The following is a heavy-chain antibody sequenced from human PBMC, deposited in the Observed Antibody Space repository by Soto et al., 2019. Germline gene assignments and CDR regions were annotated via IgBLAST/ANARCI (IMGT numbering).Heavy chain of an antibody. CDR2: ISPNSGGT. V-gene: IGHV1-2*04. CDR1: GYTFTGYY. Sequence: ASVKVSCKASGYTFTGYYMHWVRQAPGQGLEWMGWISPNSGGTNYAQKFQGWVTMTRDTSISTAYMELRRLRSDDTAVYYCARVGTTVTTEDYYYYYMDVWGKGTTVTVSS. CDR3: ARVGTTVTTEDYYYYYMDV. D-gene: IGHD4-17*01. J-gene: IGHJ6*03.